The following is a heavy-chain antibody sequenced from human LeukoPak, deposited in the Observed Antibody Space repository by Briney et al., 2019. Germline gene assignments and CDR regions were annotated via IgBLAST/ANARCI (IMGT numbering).Heavy chain of an antibody. Sequence: SETLSLTCTVSGGPISYYYWSWIRQSPGKGLEWIGYIYYSGTTNYTPSLKSRVTISVDTSKNQFSLQLRSVTAADTAVYYCAREDPQTTVPEGMDVWGQGTTVTVSS. CDR2: IYYSGTT. J-gene: IGHJ6*02. CDR3: AREDPQTTVPEGMDV. CDR1: GGPISYYY. V-gene: IGHV4-59*01. D-gene: IGHD4-17*01.